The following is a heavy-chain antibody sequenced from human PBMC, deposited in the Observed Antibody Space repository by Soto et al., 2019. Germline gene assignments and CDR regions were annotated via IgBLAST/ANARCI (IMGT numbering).Heavy chain of an antibody. CDR3: ARDLAAAGANWFDP. CDR1: GYTFTGYY. V-gene: IGHV1-2*04. Sequence: QVQLVQPGAEVKKPGASVKVSCKASGYTFTGYYMHWVRQAPGQGLEWMGWINPNSGGTNYAQKFQGWVTMTRDTSISTAYMELSRLRSDDTAVYYCARDLAAAGANWFDPWGQGTLVTVSS. J-gene: IGHJ5*02. CDR2: INPNSGGT. D-gene: IGHD6-13*01.